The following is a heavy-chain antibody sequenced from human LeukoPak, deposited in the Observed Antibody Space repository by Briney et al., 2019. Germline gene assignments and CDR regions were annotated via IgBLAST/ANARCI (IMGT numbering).Heavy chain of an antibody. V-gene: IGHV4-30-4*08. CDR3: ARGGDGYNYAHFDY. J-gene: IGHJ4*02. CDR2: IYYSGSI. CDR1: GGSISSGDYY. D-gene: IGHD5-24*01. Sequence: PSETLSLTCTVSGGSISSGDYYWSWIRQPPGKGLEWIGYIYYSGSIYYNPSPKSPVTKSVDTSKNQFSLKLSAVTAADTAVYYCARGGDGYNYAHFDYWGQGTLVTVSS.